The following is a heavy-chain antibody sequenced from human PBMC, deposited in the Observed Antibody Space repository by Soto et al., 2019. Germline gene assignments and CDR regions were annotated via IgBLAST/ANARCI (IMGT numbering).Heavy chain of an antibody. CDR3: ARVIWSGHLTSDL. D-gene: IGHD3-3*01. V-gene: IGHV3-48*02. J-gene: IGHJ5*02. CDR1: GLPFGINS. CDR2: ISSSSSTI. Sequence: EVQVVESGGGLVQPGGSLSLSWAPSGLPFGINSINWSRQAQGRGLEWISYISSSSSTIYADSVKGRFTISRDNAKNSLYLQMNSLRDEDTAVYYCARVIWSGHLTSDLWGQGTLVTVSS.